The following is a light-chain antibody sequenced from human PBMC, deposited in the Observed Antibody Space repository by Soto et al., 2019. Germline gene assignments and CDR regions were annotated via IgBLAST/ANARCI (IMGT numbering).Light chain of an antibody. CDR1: QGISNN. CDR3: QKYNSAPWT. V-gene: IGKV1-27*01. CDR2: LAT. J-gene: IGKJ1*01. Sequence: DIQMTQSPSSLSASVGDRVTITCRASQGISNNLAWFQQKPGKVPKLLIYLATTLESGVPSRFSGSGSGTDFPLTISSLQHEDVATYYCQKYNSAPWTFGQGTRLEI.